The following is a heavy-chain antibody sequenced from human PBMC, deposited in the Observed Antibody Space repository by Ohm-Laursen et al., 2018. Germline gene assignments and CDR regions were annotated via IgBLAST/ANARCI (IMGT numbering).Heavy chain of an antibody. D-gene: IGHD6-19*01. J-gene: IGHJ1*01. CDR1: SGSFSGYY. CDR3: ARNSSGHFQH. Sequence: QTLSLTCAVYSGSFSGYYWSWIRQPPGKGLEWIGEINHSGSTNYNPSLKSRVTISVDTSKNQFSLKLSSVTAADTAVYYCARNSSGHFQHWGQGTLVTVSS. CDR2: INHSGST. V-gene: IGHV4-34*01.